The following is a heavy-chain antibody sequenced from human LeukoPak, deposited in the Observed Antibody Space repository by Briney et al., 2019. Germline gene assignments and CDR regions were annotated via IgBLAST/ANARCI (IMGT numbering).Heavy chain of an antibody. J-gene: IGHJ3*02. Sequence: PGGSLRLSCAASGFTFSSYAMSWVRRAPGKGLEWVSAISGSGGSTYYADSVKGRFTISRDNSKNTLYLQMNSLRAEDTAVYYCAKSPLVGPDAFDIWGQGTMVTVSS. CDR3: AKSPLVGPDAFDI. CDR2: ISGSGGST. V-gene: IGHV3-23*01. CDR1: GFTFSSYA.